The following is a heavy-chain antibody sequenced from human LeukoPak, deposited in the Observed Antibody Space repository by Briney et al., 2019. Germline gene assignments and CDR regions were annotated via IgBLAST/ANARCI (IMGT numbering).Heavy chain of an antibody. V-gene: IGHV3-74*01. CDR3: ARDPALTVSAAYFDY. CDR1: GFTFSSYW. J-gene: IGHJ4*02. Sequence: GGSLRLSCAASGFTFSSYWMHWVRQAPGKGLVWVSRIQTDGSSTSYADSVKGRFTISRDNAKNTLYLQMNSLRAEDTAVYYCARDPALTVSAAYFDYWGQGTLVTVSS. D-gene: IGHD4-17*01. CDR2: IQTDGSST.